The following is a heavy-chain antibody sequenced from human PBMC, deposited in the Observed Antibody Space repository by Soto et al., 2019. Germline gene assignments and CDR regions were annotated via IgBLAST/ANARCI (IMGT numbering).Heavy chain of an antibody. Sequence: SETLSLTCVVSNFSISSGYYWGWIRQSPGKGLEWIASIYRSGTTSYNPSLKSRVTISVDPSKNQFSLMLTAVAAADTAVYYCARTHSGSYYSVFNYWGRGSLVTVSS. CDR3: ARTHSGSYYSVFNY. CDR2: IYRSGTT. D-gene: IGHD1-26*01. CDR1: NFSISSGYY. J-gene: IGHJ4*02. V-gene: IGHV4-38-2*01.